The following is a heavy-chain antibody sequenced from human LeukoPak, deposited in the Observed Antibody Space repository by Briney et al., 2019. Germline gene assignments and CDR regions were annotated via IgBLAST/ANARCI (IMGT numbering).Heavy chain of an antibody. V-gene: IGHV4-34*01. CDR2: INHSGST. Sequence: SETLSLTCAVYGGSFSGYYWSWIRQPPGKGLEWIGEINHSGSTNYNPSLKSRVTISVDTSKNQFSLKLSSVTAADTAVYYCARGPRMYSSSWFDYWGQGTLATVSS. J-gene: IGHJ4*02. D-gene: IGHD6-13*01. CDR1: GGSFSGYY. CDR3: ARGPRMYSSSWFDY.